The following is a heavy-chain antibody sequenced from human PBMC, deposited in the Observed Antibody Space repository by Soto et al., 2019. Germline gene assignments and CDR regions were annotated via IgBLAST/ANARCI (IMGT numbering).Heavy chain of an antibody. CDR1: GYTFTSYY. CDR3: ARATGGYPTQYTWFDP. V-gene: IGHV1-46*03. Sequence: ASVKVSCKASGYTFTSYYMHWVRQAPGQGLEWMGIINPSGGSTSYAQKFQGRVTMTRDTSTSTVYMELSSLRSEDTAVYYCARATGGYPTQYTWFDPWGQGTLVTVSS. J-gene: IGHJ5*02. D-gene: IGHD1-26*01. CDR2: INPSGGST.